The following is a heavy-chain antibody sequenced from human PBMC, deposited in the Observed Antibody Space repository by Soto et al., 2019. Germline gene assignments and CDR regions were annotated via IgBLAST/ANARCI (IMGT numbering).Heavy chain of an antibody. V-gene: IGHV3-21*01. CDR1: GFTFSSYS. CDR3: ARWGPYDYGAPVH. Sequence: EVQLVESGGGLVKPGGSLRLSCAASGFTFSSYSMNWVRQAPGKGLEWVSAISSSSSYIYYADSVKGRFTISRDNAKNSPYMQMNSLRAEDTAVYYCARWGPYDYGAPVHWGQGTLVTVSS. J-gene: IGHJ4*02. CDR2: ISSSSSYI. D-gene: IGHD4-17*01.